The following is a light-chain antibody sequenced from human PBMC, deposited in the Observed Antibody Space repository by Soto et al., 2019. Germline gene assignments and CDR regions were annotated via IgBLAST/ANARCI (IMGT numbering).Light chain of an antibody. CDR1: QGIKNY. Sequence: IAMTQSPSALSASAGDRVTITCQASQGIKNYVIWYQQKPGRAPKLLIYDAASLGTGVSSRFSGSGSGTHFTLTISSLQPEDVATYYCQQFDSVPCTFGQGTKLEIK. CDR2: DAA. CDR3: QQFDSVPCT. J-gene: IGKJ2*02. V-gene: IGKV1-33*01.